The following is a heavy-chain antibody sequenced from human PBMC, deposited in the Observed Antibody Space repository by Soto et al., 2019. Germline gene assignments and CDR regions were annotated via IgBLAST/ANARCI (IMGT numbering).Heavy chain of an antibody. Sequence: PSETLSLTCTVSGGSISSYYWSWIRQPPGKGLEWIGYIYYSGSTNYNPSLKSRVTISVDTSKNQFSLKLSSVTAADTAVYYCARVAYYDFWSGYPTPGWFDPWXQGTLVTVSS. D-gene: IGHD3-3*01. CDR3: ARVAYYDFWSGYPTPGWFDP. J-gene: IGHJ5*02. V-gene: IGHV4-59*01. CDR1: GGSISSYY. CDR2: IYYSGST.